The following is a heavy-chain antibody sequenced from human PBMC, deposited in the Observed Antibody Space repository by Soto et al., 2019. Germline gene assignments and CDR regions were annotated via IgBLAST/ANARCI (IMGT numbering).Heavy chain of an antibody. D-gene: IGHD3-3*01. CDR3: ARGTYDFWSGYRYYGMDF. CDR2: ISAYNGNT. CDR1: GYTFTSYG. V-gene: IGHV1-18*01. Sequence: GASVKVSCKASGYTFTSYGISWVRQAPGQGLEWMGWISAYNGNTNYAQKLQGRVTMTTDTSTSTAYMELRSLRSDDTAVYCCARGTYDFWSGYRYYGMDFWGQGTTVTVSS. J-gene: IGHJ6*01.